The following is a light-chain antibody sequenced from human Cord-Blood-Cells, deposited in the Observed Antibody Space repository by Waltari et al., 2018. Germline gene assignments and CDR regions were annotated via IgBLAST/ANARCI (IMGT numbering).Light chain of an antibody. CDR2: GNV. CDR1: SSNIGAGYD. CDR3: QSYDSSLSGGV. Sequence: QSVLTQPPSVSGAPGQRVTISCTGSSSNIGAGYDVHWYQQLPGTAPKLLIYGNVTRPSGVPDRVSGSKSGTSTSLPISGLQAVDEADYYCQSYDSSLSGGVFGGGTKLTVL. J-gene: IGLJ3*02. V-gene: IGLV1-40*01.